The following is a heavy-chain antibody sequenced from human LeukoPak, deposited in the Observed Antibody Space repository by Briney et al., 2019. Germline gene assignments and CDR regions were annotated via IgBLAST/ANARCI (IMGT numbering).Heavy chain of an antibody. V-gene: IGHV3-21*04. CDR3: ARALRIYYYFDY. Sequence: GGSLRLSCAASGFTFSSYTMNWVRQAPGKGLEWVSSISSSSIYIYYADSVKGRFTISRDNAKNSLYLQMNSLRAEDTAVYYCARALRIYYYFDYWGQGTLVTVSS. J-gene: IGHJ4*02. D-gene: IGHD1-26*01. CDR2: ISSSSIYI. CDR1: GFTFSSYT.